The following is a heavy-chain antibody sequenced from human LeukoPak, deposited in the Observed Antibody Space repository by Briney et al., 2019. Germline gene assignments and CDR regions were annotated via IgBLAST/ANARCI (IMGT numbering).Heavy chain of an antibody. CDR3: AKDMGSSWYVTYYGMDV. CDR1: GFTFADYA. CDR2: ISWNSGSI. J-gene: IGHJ6*02. D-gene: IGHD6-13*01. V-gene: IGHV3-9*01. Sequence: GGSLRLSCAASGFTFADYAMHWVRQAPGKGLEWVSGISWNSGSIGYADSVKGRFTISRDNAKNSLYLQMNSLRAEDTALYYCAKDMGSSWYVTYYGMDVWGQGTTVTVSS.